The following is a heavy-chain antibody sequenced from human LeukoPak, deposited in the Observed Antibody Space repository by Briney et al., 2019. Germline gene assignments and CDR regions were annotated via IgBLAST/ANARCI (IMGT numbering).Heavy chain of an antibody. J-gene: IGHJ4*02. V-gene: IGHV3-23*01. D-gene: IGHD3-16*02. CDR1: GFSFSSYA. CDR3: SKGRSRLGELSGDY. CDR2: ISGGGDVT. Sequence: HPGGSLRLSCAASGFSFSSYAITWVRQAPGKGLEWVSAISGGGDVTYYADSVKGRFTISTDTSKNTVFLQMDSLRAEDTAVYYCSKGRSRLGELSGDYWGQGTLVTVSS.